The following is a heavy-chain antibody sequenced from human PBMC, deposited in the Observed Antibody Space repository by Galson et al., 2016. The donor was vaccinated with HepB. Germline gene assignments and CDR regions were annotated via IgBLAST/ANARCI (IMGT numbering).Heavy chain of an antibody. CDR2: LYSGGST. CDR3: ATGGVRGSPHGVDV. Sequence: SLRLSCAASGFNVSLNYMSWVRQAPGKGLEWVSLLYSGGSTYYADSVKGRFTISRDISKNTLYLQMNSLRGEDTAVYYCATGGVRGSPHGVDVWGQGTTVTVSS. J-gene: IGHJ6*02. D-gene: IGHD3-10*01. CDR1: GFNVSLNY. V-gene: IGHV3-53*01.